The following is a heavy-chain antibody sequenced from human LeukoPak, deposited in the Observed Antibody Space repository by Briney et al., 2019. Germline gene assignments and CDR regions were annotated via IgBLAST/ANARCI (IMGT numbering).Heavy chain of an antibody. CDR1: GGSISSGSYY. J-gene: IGHJ4*02. Sequence: SETLSLTCTVSGGSISSGSYYWSWIRQPAGKGLEWIGRIYTSGSTNYNPSLKSRVTISVDTSKNQFSLKLSSVTAADTAVYYCARDVVTVTTEENFDYWGQGTLVTVSS. CDR2: IYTSGST. CDR3: ARDVVTVTTEENFDY. D-gene: IGHD4-17*01. V-gene: IGHV4-61*02.